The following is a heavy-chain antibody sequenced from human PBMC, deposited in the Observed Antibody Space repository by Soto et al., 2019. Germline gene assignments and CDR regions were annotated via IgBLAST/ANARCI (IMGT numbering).Heavy chain of an antibody. Sequence: GASVKVSCKASGYTFTSYGISWVRQAPGQGLEWMGWISAYNGNTNYAQKLQGRVTMTTDTSTSTAYMELRSLRSDDTAVYYCAREMTTVTTFDYYGMDVWGQGTTVTVSS. V-gene: IGHV1-18*01. CDR2: ISAYNGNT. CDR3: AREMTTVTTFDYYGMDV. CDR1: GYTFTSYG. J-gene: IGHJ6*02. D-gene: IGHD4-17*01.